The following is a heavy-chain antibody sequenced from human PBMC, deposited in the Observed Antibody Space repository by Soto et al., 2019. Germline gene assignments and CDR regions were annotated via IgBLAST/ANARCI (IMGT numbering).Heavy chain of an antibody. Sequence: GGSLRLSCAASGFTFSSYAMHWVRQAPGKGLEWVAVISYDGSNKYYADSVKGRFTISRDNSKNTLYLQMNSLRAEDTAVYYCARGGNMITFGGVIVNVNLEMGNFDYWGQGTLVTVSS. D-gene: IGHD3-16*02. CDR3: ARGGNMITFGGVIVNVNLEMGNFDY. V-gene: IGHV3-30-3*01. CDR1: GFTFSSYA. CDR2: ISYDGSNK. J-gene: IGHJ4*02.